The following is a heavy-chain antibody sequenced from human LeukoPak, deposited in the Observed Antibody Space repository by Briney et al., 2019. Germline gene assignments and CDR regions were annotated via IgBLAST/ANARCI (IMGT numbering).Heavy chain of an antibody. Sequence: SETLSLTCAVYGGSFSGYYWGWIRQPPGKGLEWIGEINHSGSTYYNPSLQSRVTISVDTSKNQFSLKLSSVTAADTAVYYCARQLQGDFDFDYWGQGTLVTVSS. CDR2: INHSGST. CDR3: ARQLQGDFDFDY. V-gene: IGHV4-34*01. D-gene: IGHD2-2*01. CDR1: GGSFSGYY. J-gene: IGHJ4*02.